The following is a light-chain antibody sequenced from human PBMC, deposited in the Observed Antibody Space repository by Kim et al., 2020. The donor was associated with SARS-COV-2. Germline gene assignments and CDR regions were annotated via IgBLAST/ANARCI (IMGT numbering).Light chain of an antibody. J-gene: IGLJ3*02. CDR2: DVT. CDR3: TSYTSLNAIV. V-gene: IGLV2-14*03. CDR1: TSDIGAYNY. Sequence: QSALTQPASLSGSPGQSIIISCTGTTSDIGAYNYVSWYQQRPGRAPKLLIYDVTKRPSGVSDRFSAAKSANSASLTISGLQADDEADYFCTSYTSLNAIVFGGGTKVTVL.